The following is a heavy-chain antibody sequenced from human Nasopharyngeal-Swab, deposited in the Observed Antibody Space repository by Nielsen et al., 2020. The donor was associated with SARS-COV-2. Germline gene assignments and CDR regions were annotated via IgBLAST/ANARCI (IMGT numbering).Heavy chain of an antibody. CDR1: GFTFSSYW. J-gene: IGHJ3*02. V-gene: IGHV3-74*01. Sequence: GESLKISCAASGFTFSSYWMHWVRQAPGKGLVWVSRINEDGSSTSYADSLKGRFTISRDNAKNTLYLQMNSLRAEDTAVYYCARALRWGAFDIWGQGTMVTVSS. D-gene: IGHD4-23*01. CDR2: INEDGSST. CDR3: ARALRWGAFDI.